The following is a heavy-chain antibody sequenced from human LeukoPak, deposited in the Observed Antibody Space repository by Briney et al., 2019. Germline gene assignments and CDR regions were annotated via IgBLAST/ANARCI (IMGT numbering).Heavy chain of an antibody. CDR3: ARRSRDLWFGEQGPFDP. Sequence: GEPLKISCKGSGYSFTSYWIGWVRQMPGKGLEWMGIIYPGDSDTRYSPSFQGQVTISADKSISTAYLQWSSLKASDTAMYYCARRSRDLWFGEQGPFDPWGQGTLVTVSS. CDR1: GYSFTSYW. CDR2: IYPGDSDT. D-gene: IGHD3-10*01. J-gene: IGHJ5*02. V-gene: IGHV5-51*01.